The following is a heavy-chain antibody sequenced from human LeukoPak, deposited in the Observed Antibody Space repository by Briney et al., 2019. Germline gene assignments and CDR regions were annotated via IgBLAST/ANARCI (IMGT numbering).Heavy chain of an antibody. V-gene: IGHV3-64*01. Sequence: GGSLRLSCAASGFTFSSYAMHWVRQAPGKGLEYVSAISSNGGSTYYANSVKGRFTISRDNSKNTLYLQMGSLRAEDMAVYYCARDPGGDPTDPADYWGQGTLVTVSS. CDR1: GFTFSSYA. CDR3: ARDPGGDPTDPADY. J-gene: IGHJ4*02. CDR2: ISSNGGST. D-gene: IGHD3-16*01.